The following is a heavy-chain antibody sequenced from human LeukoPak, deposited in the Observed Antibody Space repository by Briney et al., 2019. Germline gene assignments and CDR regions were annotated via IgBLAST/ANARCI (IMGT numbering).Heavy chain of an antibody. CDR1: GGTFSSYA. V-gene: IGHV1-69*13. Sequence: ASVKVSCKASGGTFSSYAISWVRQAPGQGLEWMGGIIPIFGTANYAQKFQGRVTITADESTSTAYMELSSLRSDDTAVYYCARSVAGTETGAFDIWGQGTMVSVSS. D-gene: IGHD6-19*01. J-gene: IGHJ3*02. CDR2: IIPIFGTA. CDR3: ARSVAGTETGAFDI.